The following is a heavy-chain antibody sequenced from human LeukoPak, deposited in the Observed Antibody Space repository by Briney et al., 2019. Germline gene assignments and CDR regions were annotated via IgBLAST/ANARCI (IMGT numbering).Heavy chain of an antibody. J-gene: IGHJ4*02. Sequence: SVKVSCKASGGTFSSYAISWVRQAPGQGLEWMGGIIPIFGTANYAQKFQGRVTITADESTSTAYMELSSLRSEDTAVYYCARGREGYSYGSRDFDYWGQGTLVTVSS. V-gene: IGHV1-69*13. CDR1: GGTFSSYA. CDR3: ARGREGYSYGSRDFDY. D-gene: IGHD5-18*01. CDR2: IIPIFGTA.